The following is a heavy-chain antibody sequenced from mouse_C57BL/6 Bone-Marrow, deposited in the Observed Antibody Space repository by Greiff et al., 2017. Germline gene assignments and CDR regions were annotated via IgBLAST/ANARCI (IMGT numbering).Heavy chain of an antibody. J-gene: IGHJ3*01. Sequence: VQLQQPGAELVMPGASVKLSCKASGYTFTSYWMHWVKQRPGQGLEWIGEIDPSDSYTNYNQKFKGKSTLTVDKSSSTAYMQLSSLTSEDSAVYYCARPSSVGGEAWFAYWGQGTLVTVSA. CDR1: GYTFTSYW. V-gene: IGHV1-69*01. D-gene: IGHD1-1*01. CDR3: ARPSSVGGEAWFAY. CDR2: IDPSDSYT.